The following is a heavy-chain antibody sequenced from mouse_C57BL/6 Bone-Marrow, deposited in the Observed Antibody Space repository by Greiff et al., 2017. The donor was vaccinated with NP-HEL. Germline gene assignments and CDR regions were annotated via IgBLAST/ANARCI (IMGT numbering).Heavy chain of an antibody. J-gene: IGHJ2*01. D-gene: IGHD2-2*01. V-gene: IGHV5-9*01. CDR3: ARHKGLRTDYFDY. CDR2: ISGGGGNT. Sequence: EVQRVESGGGLVKPGGSLKLSCAASGFTFSSYTMSWVRQTPEKRLEWVATISGGGGNTYYPDSVKGRFTISRDNAKNTLYLQMSSLRSEDTALYYCARHKGLRTDYFDYWGQGTTLTVSS. CDR1: GFTFSSYT.